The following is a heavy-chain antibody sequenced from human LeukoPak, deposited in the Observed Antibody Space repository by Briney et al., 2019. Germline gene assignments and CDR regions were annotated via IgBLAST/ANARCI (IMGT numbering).Heavy chain of an antibody. CDR1: GFTFSSYS. CDR2: ISSSSSYI. V-gene: IGHV3-21*01. J-gene: IGHJ5*02. CDR3: ARADSYGDSDWFDP. Sequence: GGSLRLSCAASGFTFSSYSMNWVRQAPGRGLEWVSSISSSSSYIYYADSVKGRFTISRDNAKNSLYLQMNSLRAEDTAVYYCARADSYGDSDWFDPWGQGTLVTVSS. D-gene: IGHD4-17*01.